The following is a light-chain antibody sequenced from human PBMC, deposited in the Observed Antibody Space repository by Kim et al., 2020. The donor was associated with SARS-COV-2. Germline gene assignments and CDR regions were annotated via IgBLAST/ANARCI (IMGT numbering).Light chain of an antibody. Sequence: QSALTQPASVSGSPRESITISCTGTSSEVCGYNYVSWYQQHPGKVPKLIIYDVSNRPSGVSDRFSGSKSGSTASLTISGLQAEDEATYYCSSYTPSSPVVFGGGTQLTVL. CDR1: SSEVCGYNY. V-gene: IGLV2-14*03. CDR2: DVS. CDR3: SSYTPSSPVV. J-gene: IGLJ2*01.